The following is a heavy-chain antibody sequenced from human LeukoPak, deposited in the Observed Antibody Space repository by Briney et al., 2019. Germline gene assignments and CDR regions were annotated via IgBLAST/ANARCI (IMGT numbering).Heavy chain of an antibody. J-gene: IGHJ4*02. CDR3: AREGLGLDY. V-gene: IGHV3-53*01. CDR2: CYSGCCT. D-gene: IGHD1-26*01. Sequence: GGSLRLFRGASGFTVSSNYMRWVRQAPGKGLEWVSVCYSGCCTYYAASVKGRFTISRDNSKNTLYLQMNSLRAEDRAVYYCAREGLGLDYCGQGTLVTVSS. CDR1: GFTVSSNY.